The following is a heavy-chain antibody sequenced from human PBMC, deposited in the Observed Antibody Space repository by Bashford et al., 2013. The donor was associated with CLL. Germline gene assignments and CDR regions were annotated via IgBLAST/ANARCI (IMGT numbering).Heavy chain of an antibody. D-gene: IGHD3-22*01. CDR3: AREDDSSGYQTG. V-gene: IGHV4-39*07. CDR2: IYYSGST. Sequence: SETLSLTCSVSGGSISSGSYYWGWIRQPPGKGLEWIGNIYYSGSTNYNPSLKSRVTMSVDTSKNQFSLKLSSVTAADTAVYYCAREDDSSGYQTGWGQGTLVTVSS. CDR1: GGSISSGSYY. J-gene: IGHJ4*02.